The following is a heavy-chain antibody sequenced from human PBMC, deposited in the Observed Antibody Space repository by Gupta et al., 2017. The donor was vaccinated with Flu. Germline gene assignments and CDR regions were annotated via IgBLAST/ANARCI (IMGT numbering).Heavy chain of an antibody. D-gene: IGHD6-13*01. J-gene: IGHJ4*02. Sequence: QVQLQKWSEGLLKPSGTLSLTGDVYDGSFRGYYWSWIRQPPGKGLEWIGEINHSGSTNYNPSLKSRVTISVDTSKNQFSLKLSSVTAADTAVYYCAGRIAAAGTGFDYWGQGTLVTVSS. CDR1: DGSFRGYY. CDR3: AGRIAAAGTGFDY. V-gene: IGHV4-34*01. CDR2: INHSGST.